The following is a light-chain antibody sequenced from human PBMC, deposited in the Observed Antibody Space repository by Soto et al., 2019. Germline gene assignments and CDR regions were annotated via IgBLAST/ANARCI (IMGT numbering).Light chain of an antibody. CDR2: SNN. J-gene: IGLJ2*01. Sequence: QSVLTQPPSAYGTPGQRVTISCSGSSSNIGSNTVNWYQQLPGTAPKLLIYSNNQRPSGVPDRFSGSKSGTSTSASLAISGLQSEDEGDYYCAAWDDSLNGHVVFGGGTKVTVL. CDR1: SSNIGSNT. V-gene: IGLV1-44*01. CDR3: AAWDDSLNGHVV.